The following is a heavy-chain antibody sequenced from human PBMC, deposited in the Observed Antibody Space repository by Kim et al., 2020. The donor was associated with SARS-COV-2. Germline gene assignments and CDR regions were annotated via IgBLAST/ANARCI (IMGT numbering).Heavy chain of an antibody. CDR3: ARVITMFGVVSIRWFDP. D-gene: IGHD3-3*01. J-gene: IGHJ5*02. V-gene: IGHV4-39*01. Sequence: RKSRVTISVDTSKHQFSLKLSSVTAADTAVYYCARVITMFGVVSIRWFDPWGQGTLVTVSS.